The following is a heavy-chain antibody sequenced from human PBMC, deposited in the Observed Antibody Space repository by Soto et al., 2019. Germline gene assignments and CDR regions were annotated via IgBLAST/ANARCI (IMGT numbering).Heavy chain of an antibody. J-gene: IGHJ4*02. V-gene: IGHV4-59*08. CDR2: IYYSGST. Sequence: SETLSLTCTVSGGSISSYYWSWIRQPPGKGLEWIGYIYYSGSTNYNPSLKSRVTISVDTSKNQFSRKLSSVTAADTAVYYCARHLGYYGSGSYFDYWGQGTLVTVSS. CDR1: GGSISSYY. CDR3: ARHLGYYGSGSYFDY. D-gene: IGHD3-10*01.